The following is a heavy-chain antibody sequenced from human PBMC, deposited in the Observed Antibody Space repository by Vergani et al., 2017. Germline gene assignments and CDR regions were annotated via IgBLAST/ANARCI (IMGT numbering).Heavy chain of an antibody. CDR1: GASIRSSNYY. J-gene: IGHJ5*02. CDR2: IYYSGST. CDR3: ARRSTVEWLVKLGWIDP. Sequence: QLQLQESGPGLVKPSATLSLTCSVSGASIRSSNYYWGWIRQPPGKGLEGIGSIYYSGSTYYNPSLKSRVTISVDTSKNQFSLKLSSVTAADTAVCFCARRSTVEWLVKLGWIDPGGQGILVTVSS. V-gene: IGHV4-39*01. D-gene: IGHD6-19*01.